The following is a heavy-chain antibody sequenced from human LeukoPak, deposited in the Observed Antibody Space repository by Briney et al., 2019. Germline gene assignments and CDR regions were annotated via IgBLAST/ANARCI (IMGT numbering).Heavy chain of an antibody. V-gene: IGHV3-21*04. D-gene: IGHD1-26*01. CDR3: AKEGGGSYYVECH. Sequence: GGSLRLSCAASGFTFSSYSMNWVRQAPGKGLEWVSSISSSSSYIYYADSVKGRFTISRDNSKNTLYLQMNSLRAEDTAVYYCAKEGGGSYYVECHWGQGTLVTVSS. CDR2: ISSSSSYI. J-gene: IGHJ4*02. CDR1: GFTFSSYS.